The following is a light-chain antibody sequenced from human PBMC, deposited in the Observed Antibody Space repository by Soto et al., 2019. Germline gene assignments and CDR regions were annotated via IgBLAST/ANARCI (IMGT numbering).Light chain of an antibody. CDR3: AAWDDSLSGPV. V-gene: IGLV1-47*01. CDR1: SSNIGSYF. CDR2: RNN. J-gene: IGLJ2*01. Sequence: QSVLTQPPSASGTSGQRVTISCSGSSSNIGSYFVYWYQQLPGTAPKLLIYRNNQRPSGVPDRFSGSKSGTSASLAISGLRSEDEAEYNCAAWDDSLSGPVFGGGTKLTVL.